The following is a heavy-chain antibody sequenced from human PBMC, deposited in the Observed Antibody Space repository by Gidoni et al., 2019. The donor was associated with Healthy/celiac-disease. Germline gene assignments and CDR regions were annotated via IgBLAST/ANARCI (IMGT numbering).Heavy chain of an antibody. V-gene: IGHV3-15*01. CDR1: GFTFSNAV. CDR2: IKSKTDGGTT. Sequence: EVQLVESGGGLVKPGGYLSLSCAASGFTFSNAVMSWVRQAPGKGLEWVGRIKSKTDGGTTDYAAPVKGRFTISRDDSKNTLYLQMNSLKTEDTAVYYCTTAWGMGNYYDTSGQDAFDIWGQGTMVTVSS. CDR3: TTAWGMGNYYDTSGQDAFDI. D-gene: IGHD3-22*01. J-gene: IGHJ3*02.